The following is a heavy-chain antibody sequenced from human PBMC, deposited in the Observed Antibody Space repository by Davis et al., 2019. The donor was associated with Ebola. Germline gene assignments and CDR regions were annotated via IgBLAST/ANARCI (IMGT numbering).Heavy chain of an antibody. Sequence: GESLKISCAASGFTFSDYYMTWIRRAPGKGLEWVSYISSSGSNIYYADSVKGRFTIPRAKAKNSLYLQMNSLRAEDTAVYYCARAGDGGLDVWGKGTTVTVSS. CDR2: ISSSGSNI. D-gene: IGHD3-16*01. J-gene: IGHJ6*04. V-gene: IGHV3-11*01. CDR3: ARAGDGGLDV. CDR1: GFTFSDYY.